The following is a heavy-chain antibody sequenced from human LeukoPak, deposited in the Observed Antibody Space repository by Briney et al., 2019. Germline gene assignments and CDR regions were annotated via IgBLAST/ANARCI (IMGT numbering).Heavy chain of an antibody. Sequence: GGSLRLSCAASGITFSSYSMNWVRQAPGKGLEWGSSISSSSSYIYYADSVKGRFTISRDNAKNSLYLQMNSLRAEDTAVYYCARGPSGSGWYTFDYWGQGTLVTVSS. V-gene: IGHV3-21*01. CDR2: ISSSSSYI. D-gene: IGHD6-19*01. J-gene: IGHJ4*02. CDR3: ARGPSGSGWYTFDY. CDR1: GITFSSYS.